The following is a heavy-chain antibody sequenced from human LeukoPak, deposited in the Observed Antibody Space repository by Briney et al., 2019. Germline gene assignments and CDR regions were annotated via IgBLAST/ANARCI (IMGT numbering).Heavy chain of an antibody. CDR2: IYYSGST. V-gene: IGHV4-61*05. Sequence: SETLSLTCTVSGGSISSSSYYWGWIRQPPGKGLEWIGYIYYSGSTNYNPSLKSRVTISVDTSKNQFSLHLNSVTPDDTALYYCARGGLVRGSLNSLTGFDIWGQGTMVTVSS. CDR3: ARGGLVRGSLNSLTGFDI. D-gene: IGHD3-10*01. J-gene: IGHJ3*02. CDR1: GGSISSSSYY.